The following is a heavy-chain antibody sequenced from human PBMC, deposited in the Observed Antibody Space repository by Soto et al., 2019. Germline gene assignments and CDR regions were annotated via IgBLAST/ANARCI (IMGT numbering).Heavy chain of an antibody. CDR1: GFTFSSYG. J-gene: IGHJ6*02. CDR3: ARGDYYYGMDV. CDR2: LWYDGSNK. V-gene: IGHV3-33*01. Sequence: QVQLVESGGGVVQPGRSLRLSCAASGFTFSSYGMHWVRQAPGKGLEWVAVLWYDGSNKYYADSVKGRFTISRDDSKNTLYLQMNSLGAEDTAVYYCARGDYYYGMDVWGQGTTVTVSS.